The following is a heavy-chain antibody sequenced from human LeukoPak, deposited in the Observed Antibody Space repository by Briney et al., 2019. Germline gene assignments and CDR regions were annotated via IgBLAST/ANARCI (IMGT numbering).Heavy chain of an antibody. CDR1: GFTFSDYY. J-gene: IGHJ4*02. D-gene: IGHD3-10*01. Sequence: PGGSLRLSCAASGFTFSDYYMSWIRQAPGKGLEWVSYISSSGSTIYYADSVKGRFTISRDNAKNSLYLQMNSLRAEDTAVYYCASATRGIWFREWGPDYWGQGTLVTVSS. V-gene: IGHV3-11*01. CDR2: ISSSGSTI. CDR3: ASATRGIWFREWGPDY.